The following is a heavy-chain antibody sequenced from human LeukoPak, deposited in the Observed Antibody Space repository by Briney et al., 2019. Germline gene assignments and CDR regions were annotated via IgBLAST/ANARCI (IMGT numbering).Heavy chain of an antibody. CDR3: ARDGSYPHFDY. D-gene: IGHD3-10*01. V-gene: IGHV3-7*01. J-gene: IGHJ4*02. CDR2: IKQDGSEK. CDR1: GFTFSSYW. Sequence: PGGSLRLSCAASGFTFSSYWMSWVRQAPGKGLEWVANIKQDGSEKYYVDSVKGRFTISRDNAKNSLYLQINSLRAEDTAVYYCARDGSYPHFDYWGQGTLVTVSS.